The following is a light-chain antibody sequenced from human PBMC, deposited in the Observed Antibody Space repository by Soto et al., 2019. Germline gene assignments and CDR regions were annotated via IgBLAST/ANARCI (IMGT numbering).Light chain of an antibody. CDR3: QQSYSTPVT. CDR1: QSISSY. V-gene: IGKV1-39*01. CDR2: AAS. Sequence: DIQMTQSPSSLSASVGDRVTITCRASQSISSYLNWYQQKPGKAPKLLIYAASSLQSGVPSRFSGSGSGTDFTITINSLQPEDFATYYCQQSYSTPVTFGPGTKVDIK. J-gene: IGKJ3*01.